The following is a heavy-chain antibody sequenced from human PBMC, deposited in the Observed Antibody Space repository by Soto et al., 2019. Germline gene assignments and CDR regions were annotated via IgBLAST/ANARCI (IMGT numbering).Heavy chain of an antibody. CDR3: ARDRAFDY. Sequence: PGGSLRLSCAASGFTFSTYAMNWVRQAPGKGLEWVSSISGSGGNTYYADSVKGRFTISRDNSKNTLYLQMNSLRPEDTALHYCARDRAFDYWGQGTLVTVSS. V-gene: IGHV3-23*01. D-gene: IGHD3-10*01. CDR2: ISGSGGNT. J-gene: IGHJ4*02. CDR1: GFTFSTYA.